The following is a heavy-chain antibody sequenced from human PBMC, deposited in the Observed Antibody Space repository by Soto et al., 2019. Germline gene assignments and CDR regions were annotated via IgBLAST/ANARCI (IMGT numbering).Heavy chain of an antibody. CDR3: ARDRYANTYFDY. CDR1: GDSVSSNSAA. CDR2: TYYRSKWYN. D-gene: IGHD1-1*01. V-gene: IGHV6-1*01. Sequence: SQTLSLTCAISGDSVSSNSAAWNWIRQSPSRGLEWLGRTYYRSKWYNDYAVSVKSRISINPDTSRNQFSLQLNSVTPEDTVVYFCARDRYANTYFDYWGQGTLVTVS. J-gene: IGHJ4*02.